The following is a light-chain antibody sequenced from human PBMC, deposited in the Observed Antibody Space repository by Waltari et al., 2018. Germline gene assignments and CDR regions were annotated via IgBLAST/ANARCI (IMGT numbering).Light chain of an antibody. J-gene: IGKJ5*01. Sequence: IVLTQSPATVSLFPGARATLSCRASHYISANLAWYQQKPGQAPRLLVYDSYNRATGVPARFSGRGSGTDFTLTITSLDPEDSAVYYCQQRNDWPVTFGQGTRVEIK. V-gene: IGKV3-11*01. CDR1: HYISAN. CDR3: QQRNDWPVT. CDR2: DSY.